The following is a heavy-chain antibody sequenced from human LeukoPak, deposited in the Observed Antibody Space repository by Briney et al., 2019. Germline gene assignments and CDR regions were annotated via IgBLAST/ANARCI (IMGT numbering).Heavy chain of an antibody. D-gene: IGHD3-10*01. V-gene: IGHV3-30*01. Sequence: GGSLRLSCAASGFTFSSYAMHWVRQAPGKGLEWVAVISYDGSNKYYADSVKGRFTISRDNSKNTLYLQMNSLRAEDTAVYYCARSGPMVRGPTYYMDVWGQGTMVTVSS. CDR2: ISYDGSNK. CDR1: GFTFSSYA. CDR3: ARSGPMVRGPTYYMDV. J-gene: IGHJ6*03.